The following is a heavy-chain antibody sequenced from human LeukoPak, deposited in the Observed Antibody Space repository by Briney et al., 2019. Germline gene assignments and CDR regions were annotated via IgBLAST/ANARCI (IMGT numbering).Heavy chain of an antibody. CDR3: ARHVYTNYPVFDY. CDR2: IYYSGSA. J-gene: IGHJ4*02. V-gene: IGHV4-28*01. D-gene: IGHD4-11*01. CDR1: GYSISSSNW. Sequence: SDTLSLTCAVSGYSISSSNWWGWIRQPPGKGLEWIGYIYYSGSAYYKPSLKSRVTMSVDTSKNQFSLTLSSVTAADTAVYYCARHVYTNYPVFDYWGQGTLVTVSS.